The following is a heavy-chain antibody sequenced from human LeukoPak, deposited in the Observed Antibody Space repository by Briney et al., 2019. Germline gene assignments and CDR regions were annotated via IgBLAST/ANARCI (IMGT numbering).Heavy chain of an antibody. Sequence: GGSLRLSCAASGFTFSSYWMSWVRQAPGKGLEWVANIKLDGSEKYYVDSVKGRFTISRDNAQNSLYLQMNSLRAEDTAVYYCARNFDYGGNSVDYWGQGTLVTVSS. D-gene: IGHD4-23*01. J-gene: IGHJ4*02. CDR3: ARNFDYGGNSVDY. CDR2: IKLDGSEK. V-gene: IGHV3-7*01. CDR1: GFTFSSYW.